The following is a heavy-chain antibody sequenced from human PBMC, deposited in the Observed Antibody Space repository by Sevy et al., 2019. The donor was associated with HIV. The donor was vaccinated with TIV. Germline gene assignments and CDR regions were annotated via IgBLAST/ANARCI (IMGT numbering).Heavy chain of an antibody. CDR2: INPNSGGK. CDR3: ARVGGLGYYYDSSDYYYRL. V-gene: IGHV1-2*02. J-gene: IGHJ3*01. CDR1: GYTFTGYY. D-gene: IGHD3-22*01. Sequence: ASMKVSCKASGYTFTGYYMHWVRQAPGQGLEWMGWINPNSGGKNYAQKFQGSVTMTRDTSISTAYMELSRLRSDDTAVYYCARVGGLGYYYDSSDYYYRLWGQGTMVTVSS.